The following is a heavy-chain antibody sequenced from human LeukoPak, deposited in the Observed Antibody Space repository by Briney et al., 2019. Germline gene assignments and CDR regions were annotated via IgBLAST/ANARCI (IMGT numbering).Heavy chain of an antibody. CDR2: IYSSGGA. V-gene: IGHV4-4*08. CDR3: ATHQDAFDI. Sequence: KTSETLSLTCTVSGGSFSGYYWTWIRQPPGKGLEWIGYIYSSGGAIYNPSLKSRVTISIDTSKNQFFLNLSSVSAADTAVFYCATHQDAFDIWGQGTMVTVSS. CDR1: GGSFSGYY. J-gene: IGHJ3*02.